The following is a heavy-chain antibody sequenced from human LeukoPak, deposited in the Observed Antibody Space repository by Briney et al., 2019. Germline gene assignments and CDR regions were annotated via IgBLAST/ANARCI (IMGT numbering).Heavy chain of an antibody. Sequence: GGSLRLSCAASGFTFSSYNMNWVRQAPGKGLEWVANIKQDGSEKYYVDSVKGRFTISRDNAKNSLYLQMNSLRAEDTAVYYCARHMVRGVFDYWGQGTLVTVSS. D-gene: IGHD3-10*01. CDR1: GFTFSSYN. V-gene: IGHV3-7*01. CDR2: IKQDGSEK. CDR3: ARHMVRGVFDY. J-gene: IGHJ4*02.